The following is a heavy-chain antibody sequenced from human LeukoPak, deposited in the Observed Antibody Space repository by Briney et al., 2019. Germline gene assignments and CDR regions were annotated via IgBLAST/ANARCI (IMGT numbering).Heavy chain of an antibody. V-gene: IGHV4-34*01. CDR2: VNHSGST. J-gene: IGHJ4*02. Sequence: SETLSLTCAVYGGSFSGYYWSCTRQPPGKGLEWIGEVNHSGSTNYNPSLKSRLTISVVTSKNQFSLKLNSVTAADTAVYYCASFRWGVGFEYWGQGTLVTVSS. CDR1: GGSFSGYY. CDR3: ASFRWGVGFEY. D-gene: IGHD3-16*01.